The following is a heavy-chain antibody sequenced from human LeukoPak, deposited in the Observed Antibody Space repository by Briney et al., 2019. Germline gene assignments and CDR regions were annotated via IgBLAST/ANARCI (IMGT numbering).Heavy chain of an antibody. J-gene: IGHJ4*02. Sequence: GVSLRLSCAASGFTFSSYSMNWVRQAPGKGLEWVSSISSCSSYIYHADSVRGRFTISRDNAKNSLYLQMNSLRPEDTAVYYCARDRHHRFGELFPWGQGTRVTVSS. CDR2: ISSCSSYI. CDR3: ARDRHHRFGELFP. V-gene: IGHV3-21*01. D-gene: IGHD3-10*01. CDR1: GFTFSSYS.